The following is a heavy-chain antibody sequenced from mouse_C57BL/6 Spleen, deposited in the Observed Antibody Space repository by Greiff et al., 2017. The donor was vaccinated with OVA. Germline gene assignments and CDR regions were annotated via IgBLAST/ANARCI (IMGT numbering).Heavy chain of an antibody. J-gene: IGHJ1*03. Sequence: QVQLQQSGAELVKPGASVKISCKASGYAFSSYWMNWVKQRPGKGLEWIGQIYPGDGDTNYNGKFKGKATLTADKSSSTAYMQLSSLTSEDSAVYFCARGGDYDYYWYFDVWGTGTTVTVSS. CDR1: GYAFSSYW. V-gene: IGHV1-80*01. CDR3: ARGGDYDYYWYFDV. CDR2: IYPGDGDT. D-gene: IGHD2-4*01.